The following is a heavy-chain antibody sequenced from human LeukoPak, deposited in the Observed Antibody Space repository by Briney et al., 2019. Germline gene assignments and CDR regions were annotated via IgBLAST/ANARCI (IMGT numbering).Heavy chain of an antibody. CDR1: GYTFTSYA. J-gene: IGHJ3*02. D-gene: IGHD3-10*01. V-gene: IGHV1-3*03. CDR3: ARSPTMVRGVIVRDDAFDI. Sequence: VSVKVSCKASGYTFTSYAMHWVRQAPGQRLEWMGWINAGNGNTKYSQEFQGRVTITRDTSASTAYMELSSLRSEDMAVYYCARSPTMVRGVIVRDDAFDIWGQGTMVTVSS. CDR2: INAGNGNT.